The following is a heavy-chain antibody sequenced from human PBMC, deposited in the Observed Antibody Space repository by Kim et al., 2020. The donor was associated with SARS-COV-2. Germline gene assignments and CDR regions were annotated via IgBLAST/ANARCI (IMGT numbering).Heavy chain of an antibody. D-gene: IGHD3-10*01. J-gene: IGHJ6*02. CDR2: IGTAGDT. CDR3: ARDQRYYGSGSYYGWGYYGMDV. V-gene: IGHV3-13*01. CDR1: GFTFSSYD. Sequence: GGSLRLSCAASGFTFSSYDMHWVRQATGKGLEWVSAIGTAGDTYYPGSVKGRFTISRENAKNSLYLQMNSLRAGDTAVYYCARDQRYYGSGSYYGWGYYGMDVWGQGTTVTVSS.